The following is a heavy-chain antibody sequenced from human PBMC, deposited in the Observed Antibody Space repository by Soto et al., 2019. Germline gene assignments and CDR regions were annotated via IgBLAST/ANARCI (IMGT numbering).Heavy chain of an antibody. V-gene: IGHV4-4*02. D-gene: IGHD2-2*03. J-gene: IGHJ4*02. CDR2: IYHSGST. CDR3: ARAGPGYCISTSCYAENFDY. Sequence: PSETLSLTCAVSGGSISSSNWWSWVRQPPGKGLEWIGEIYHSGSTNYNPSLKSRVTISVDKSKNQFSLKLSSVTAADTAVYYCARAGPGYCISTSCYAENFDYWGQGTLVTVSS. CDR1: GGSISSSNW.